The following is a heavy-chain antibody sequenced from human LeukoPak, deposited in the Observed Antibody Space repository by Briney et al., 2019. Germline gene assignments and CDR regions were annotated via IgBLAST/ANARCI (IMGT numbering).Heavy chain of an antibody. D-gene: IGHD6-19*01. CDR3: THRGWQWLPEIGDY. V-gene: IGHV3-15*01. CDR2: IKSKTEGGTT. Sequence: WGYLTFYCAASGFTFCNAWMSWVRPAPGKGREWGGRIKSKTEGGTTEYAAPVKGTFSTSRDDSKNTLYRQMNSLKTEDTAVYCCTHRGWQWLPEIGDYWGQGTLVTVSS. J-gene: IGHJ4*02. CDR1: GFTFCNAW.